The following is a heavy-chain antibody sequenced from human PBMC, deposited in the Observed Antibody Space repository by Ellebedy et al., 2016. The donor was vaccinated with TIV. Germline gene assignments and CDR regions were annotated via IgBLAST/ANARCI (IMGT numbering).Heavy chain of an antibody. Sequence: PGGSLRLSCAASGFTFSNFGMHWVRQAPGKGLEWVAVVWFDGTNGKYADSVKGRFTISRDNSKNTLYLQMNSLRADDTAVYYCTKDGSGTMNFWGQGTLVTVSS. CDR2: VWFDGTNG. CDR3: TKDGSGTMNF. CDR1: GFTFSNFG. J-gene: IGHJ4*02. D-gene: IGHD1-1*01. V-gene: IGHV3-33*06.